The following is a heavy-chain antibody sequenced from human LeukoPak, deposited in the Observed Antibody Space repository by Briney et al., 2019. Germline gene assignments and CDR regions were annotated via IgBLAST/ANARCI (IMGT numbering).Heavy chain of an antibody. CDR3: AKDSGGSYGFDY. V-gene: IGHV3-33*06. D-gene: IGHD1-26*01. CDR1: GFTFSSYG. CDR2: IWYDGSNK. J-gene: IGHJ4*02. Sequence: GRSLRLSCAASGFTFSSYGMHWVRQAPGKGLEWVAVIWYDGSNKYYADSVKGRFTISRDNSKNTLYLQMNSLRAEDTAVYYCAKDSGGSYGFDYWGQGTLVTVSS.